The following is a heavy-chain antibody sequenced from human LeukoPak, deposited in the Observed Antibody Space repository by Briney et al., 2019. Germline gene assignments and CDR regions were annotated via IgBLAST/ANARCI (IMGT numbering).Heavy chain of an antibody. CDR1: GFTFSSYG. D-gene: IGHD6-13*01. Sequence: GGSLRLSCAASGFTFSSYGMHWVRQAPGKGLEWVAFIRYDGSNKYYADSVKGRFTISRDNAKNSLYLQMNSLRPEDTALYFCAKDMTVSSSWTGDAFDFWGQGTMVTVSS. CDR3: AKDMTVSSSWTGDAFDF. J-gene: IGHJ3*01. CDR2: IRYDGSNK. V-gene: IGHV3-30*02.